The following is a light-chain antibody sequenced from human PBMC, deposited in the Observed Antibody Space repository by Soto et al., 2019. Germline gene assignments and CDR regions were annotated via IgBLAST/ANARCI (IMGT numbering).Light chain of an antibody. CDR2: GAS. CDR3: QHYNNWPPWT. J-gene: IGKJ1*01. V-gene: IGKV3-15*01. Sequence: EIVMTQSPATLSVSPGERATISCRASQSVSSNLAWYQQKPGQAPMLLIYGASTRATGIPARFSGSGSGTEFTLTISSLQSEDFAIYYCQHYNNWPPWTFGQGTKVEIK. CDR1: QSVSSN.